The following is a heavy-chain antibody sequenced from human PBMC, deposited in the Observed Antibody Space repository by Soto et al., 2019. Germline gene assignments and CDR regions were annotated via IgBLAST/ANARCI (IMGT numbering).Heavy chain of an antibody. CDR2: MSSTGSFM. V-gene: IGHV3-21*01. J-gene: IGHJ6*03. CDR1: GFTFSHYS. CDR3: AMGGGITGVDYMDV. Sequence: EVQLVESGGGLVKPGESLRLACAASGFTFSHYSMNWVRQAPGKGLEWVSSMSSTGSFMYYADSVKGRFTISRDSAKESLYLQMNNLRGEDTAVYYCAMGGGITGVDYMDVWGKGTTVIVSS. D-gene: IGHD2-8*02.